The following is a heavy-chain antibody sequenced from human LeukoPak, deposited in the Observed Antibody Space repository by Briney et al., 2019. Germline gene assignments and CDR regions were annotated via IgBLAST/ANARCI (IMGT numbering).Heavy chain of an antibody. CDR3: ARDRAAADLDY. CDR1: GFTFSSYG. V-gene: IGHV3-33*01. J-gene: IGHJ4*02. CDR2: IWYDGSNK. D-gene: IGHD6-13*01. Sequence: PGGSLRLSCAASGFTFSSYGMHWVRQAPGKGLEWVAVIWYDGSNKFYADSVKGRFTISRDNSKNTLYLQMNSLRAEDTAVYYCARDRAAADLDYWGQGTLVTVSP.